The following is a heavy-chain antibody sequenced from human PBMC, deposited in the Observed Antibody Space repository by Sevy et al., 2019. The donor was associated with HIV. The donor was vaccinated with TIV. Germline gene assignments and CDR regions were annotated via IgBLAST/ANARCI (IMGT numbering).Heavy chain of an antibody. CDR2: IYPGDSDT. CDR3: ARVTRPESGNHFYFDY. D-gene: IGHD1-1*01. CDR1: GYKFTNNW. V-gene: IGHV5-51*01. Sequence: GESLKISCKASGYKFTNNWIGWVRQMPGKGLEGVGVIYPGDSDTGYSPAFQGQVTISADKSISTAYLQWTSLKASDTAMYYCARVTRPESGNHFYFDYWGQGTLVTVSS. J-gene: IGHJ4*02.